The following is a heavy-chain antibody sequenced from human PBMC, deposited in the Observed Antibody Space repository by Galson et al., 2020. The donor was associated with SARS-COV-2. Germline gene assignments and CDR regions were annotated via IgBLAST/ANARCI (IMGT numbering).Heavy chain of an antibody. CDR1: GFTFSSYW. J-gene: IGHJ4*02. CDR3: ARGDMGNDYFDY. Sequence: GEPLKISCAVSGFTFSSYWMHWVRQAPGKGLVWVSRIYSEGSSTSYADSVKGRFTISGDNAKNTLYLQMNSLRAEDTAVYYCARGDMGNDYFDYWGQGTLVTVSS. CDR2: IYSEGSST. D-gene: IGHD7-27*01. V-gene: IGHV3-74*01.